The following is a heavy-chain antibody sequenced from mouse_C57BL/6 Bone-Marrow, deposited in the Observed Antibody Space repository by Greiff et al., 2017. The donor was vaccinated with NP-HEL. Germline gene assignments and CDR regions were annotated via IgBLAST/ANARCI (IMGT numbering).Heavy chain of an antibody. Sequence: QVQLQQSGAELARPGASVKLSCKASGYTFTSYGISWVKQRTGQGLEWIGEIYPRSGNTYYNEKFKGKATLTADKSSSTAYMELRSLTSEDSAGYFCAVAYYYGSSWDYWGQGTTLTVSS. D-gene: IGHD1-1*01. CDR2: IYPRSGNT. V-gene: IGHV1-81*01. CDR1: GYTFTSYG. CDR3: AVAYYYGSSWDY. J-gene: IGHJ2*01.